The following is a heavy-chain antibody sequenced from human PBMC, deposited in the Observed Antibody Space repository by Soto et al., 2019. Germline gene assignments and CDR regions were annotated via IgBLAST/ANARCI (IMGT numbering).Heavy chain of an antibody. V-gene: IGHV1-69*13. J-gene: IGHJ4*02. CDR1: GATFTSNP. Sequence: SVKVSGKASGATFTSNPNSWVRQPPGQGLEWMGGIIPIFGTANYAQKFQGRVTITADESTSTAYMELSSLRSEDTAVYYCARDATYCGGDCSNDYWGQGTLVTVSS. CDR3: ARDATYCGGDCSNDY. D-gene: IGHD2-21*02. CDR2: IIPIFGTA.